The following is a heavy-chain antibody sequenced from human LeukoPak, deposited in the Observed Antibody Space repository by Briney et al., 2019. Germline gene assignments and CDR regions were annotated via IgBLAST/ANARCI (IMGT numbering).Heavy chain of an antibody. D-gene: IGHD2-15*01. V-gene: IGHV3-23*01. CDR2: LSGSGGST. CDR3: ASLGYRSGGSCYGDAFDI. Sequence: PGWSLRLSCAASGFTFSSYAMSWVRRAPGKGLVWVSALSGSGGSTYYADSVKGRFTISRDNSKNTLYLQMNSLRAEDTAVYYCASLGYRSGGSCYGDAFDIWGQGTMVTVSS. CDR1: GFTFSSYA. J-gene: IGHJ3*02.